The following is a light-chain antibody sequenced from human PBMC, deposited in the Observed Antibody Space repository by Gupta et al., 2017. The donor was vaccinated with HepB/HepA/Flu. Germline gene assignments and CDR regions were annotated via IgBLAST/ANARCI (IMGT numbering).Light chain of an antibody. CDR2: LGS. Sequence: DIVMTQSPLSLPVTPGEPASISCRSSQSLLHNNGYNYLDWYLQKPGQSPQLLIYLGSNRASGVPDRVSGSGSGTDFTLKISRVEAEDVGIYYCMQARQTPRTFGQGTKVEIK. V-gene: IGKV2-28*01. CDR1: QSLLHNNGYNY. J-gene: IGKJ1*01. CDR3: MQARQTPRT.